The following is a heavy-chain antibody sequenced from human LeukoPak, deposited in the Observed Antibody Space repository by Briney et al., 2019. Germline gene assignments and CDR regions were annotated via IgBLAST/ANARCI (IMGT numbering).Heavy chain of an antibody. V-gene: IGHV3-21*01. Sequence: SGGSLRLSCAASGFTFSSYSMNWVRQAPGKGLEWVSSISSSSSYIYYADSVKGRFTISRDNAKNSLYLQMNSLRAEDTAVYYCARGWDRAGGQFDYWGQGTLVTVSS. J-gene: IGHJ4*02. CDR3: ARGWDRAGGQFDY. D-gene: IGHD1-26*01. CDR1: GFTFSSYS. CDR2: ISSSSSYI.